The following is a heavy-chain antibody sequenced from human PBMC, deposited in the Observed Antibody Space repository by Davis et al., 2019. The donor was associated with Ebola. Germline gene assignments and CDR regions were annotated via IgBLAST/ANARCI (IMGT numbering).Heavy chain of an antibody. CDR3: ARLQTGYYYDSSDSPSWFDP. D-gene: IGHD3-22*01. CDR2: IIPLFRSP. CDR1: GDTFTSFG. V-gene: IGHV1-69*13. Sequence: SVKVSCKSSGDTFTSFGISWVRQAPGQGLEWMGGIIPLFRSPKYAQKFEGRAIITAEESTKTVYMELTSLRSEDTAVYYCARLQTGYYYDSSDSPSWFDPWGQGTLVIVSS. J-gene: IGHJ5*02.